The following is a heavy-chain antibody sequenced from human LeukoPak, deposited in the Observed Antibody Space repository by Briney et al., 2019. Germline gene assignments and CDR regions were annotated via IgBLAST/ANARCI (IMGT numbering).Heavy chain of an antibody. CDR1: EFTLSNAW. CDR3: GTEGHTYGYHGFDI. D-gene: IGHD5-18*01. V-gene: IGHV3-15*01. Sequence: PGGSLRLSCAASEFTLSNAWKSWVRQAPGKGLEWVGRIKRKSDGGTTDYAAPVKGRFTISRDDSKNMLYLQMNSLKTEDTAVYYCGTEGHTYGYHGFDIWGQGTMVTVSS. CDR2: IKRKSDGGTT. J-gene: IGHJ3*02.